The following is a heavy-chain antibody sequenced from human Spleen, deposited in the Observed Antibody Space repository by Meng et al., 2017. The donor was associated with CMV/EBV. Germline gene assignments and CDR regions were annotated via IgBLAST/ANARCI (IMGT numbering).Heavy chain of an antibody. J-gene: IGHJ5*02. V-gene: IGHV3-23*01. CDR3: VTDPPLTGGRWFDP. D-gene: IGHD3-16*01. Sequence: SGFTFSSYAMSWVRQAPGKGLEWVSAISGSGGSTYYADSVKGRFTISRDNSKNTLYLQMNSLRAEDTGVYYCVTDPPLTGGRWFDPWGQGTLVTVSS. CDR2: ISGSGGST. CDR1: GFTFSSYA.